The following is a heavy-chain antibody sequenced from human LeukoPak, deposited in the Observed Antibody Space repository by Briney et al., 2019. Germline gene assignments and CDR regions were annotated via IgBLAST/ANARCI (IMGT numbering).Heavy chain of an antibody. CDR3: ARDQNDFWSWYAFDI. D-gene: IGHD3-3*01. J-gene: IGHJ3*02. CDR2: IKQDGSEK. Sequence: PGGSLRLSCAAPGFTFSSYWMSWVRQAPGKGLEWVANIKQDGSEKYYVDSVKGRFTISRDNAKNSLYLQMNSLRAEDTAVYYCARDQNDFWSWYAFDIWGQGTMVTVSS. CDR1: GFTFSSYW. V-gene: IGHV3-7*01.